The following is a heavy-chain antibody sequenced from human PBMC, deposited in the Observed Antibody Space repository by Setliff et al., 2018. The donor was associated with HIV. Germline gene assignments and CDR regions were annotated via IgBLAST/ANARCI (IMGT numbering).Heavy chain of an antibody. D-gene: IGHD3-3*01. Sequence: SETLSLTCTVSNASIGSHYWTWTRQPPGKGLEWIGYIYYSGDIGYIFSSETTNYNPSLKSRVTISVGTVKNQFSLSLSSVTAADTAIYYCARHVSVGPTYYYDSWGQGTLVTVSS. J-gene: IGHJ4*02. V-gene: IGHV4-59*08. CDR1: NASIGSHY. CDR2: IYYSGDIGYIFSSETT. CDR3: ARHVSVGPTYYYDS.